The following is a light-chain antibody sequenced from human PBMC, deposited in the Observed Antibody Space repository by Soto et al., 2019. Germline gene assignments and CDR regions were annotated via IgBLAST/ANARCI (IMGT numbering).Light chain of an antibody. CDR3: QQYNNWPPNT. CDR1: QSVSSN. CDR2: GAS. J-gene: IGKJ5*01. V-gene: IGKV3-15*01. Sequence: SPATLSVSPGERATLSCRASQSVSSNLAWYQQKPGQAPRLLIYGASTRATGIPARFSGSGSGTEFTLTISSLQSEDFAVYYCQQYNNWPPNTFGQRTRLEIK.